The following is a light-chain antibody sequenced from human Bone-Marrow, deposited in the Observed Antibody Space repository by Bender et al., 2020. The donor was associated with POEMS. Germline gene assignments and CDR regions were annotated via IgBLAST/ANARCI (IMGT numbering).Light chain of an antibody. CDR1: NIAGKS. J-gene: IGLJ1*01. CDR2: DDS. CDR3: QVWFWNSGHSASV. V-gene: IGLV3-21*02. Sequence: SYVLTQPPSVSVAPGQTASLSCGGDNIAGKSVHWYHQRPGQAPVLVVFDDSDRPSGTPDRFSGSNSGNTATLTINGVEAGDEADYYCQVWFWNSGHSASVFGPGTKVTVL.